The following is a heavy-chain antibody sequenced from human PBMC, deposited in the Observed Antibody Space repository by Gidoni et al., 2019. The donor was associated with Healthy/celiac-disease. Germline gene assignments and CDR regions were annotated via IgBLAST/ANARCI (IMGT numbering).Heavy chain of an antibody. Sequence: QVQLVESGGGVVQPGRSLRLSWAASGFIFSSYAMHWVRQAPGKGLEWVTVISYDGSHKYYADSVKGRFTISRDNSKNTLYLQMNSLRAEDTAVYYCARGTYYYDSSDYKERGGAFDIWGQGTMVTVSS. D-gene: IGHD3-22*01. CDR2: ISYDGSHK. CDR3: ARGTYYYDSSDYKERGGAFDI. J-gene: IGHJ3*02. V-gene: IGHV3-30*04. CDR1: GFIFSSYA.